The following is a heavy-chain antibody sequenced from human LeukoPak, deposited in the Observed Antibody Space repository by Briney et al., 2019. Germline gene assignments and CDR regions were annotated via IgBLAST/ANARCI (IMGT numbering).Heavy chain of an antibody. Sequence: SETPSLTCAISGGSFSDYYWSWIRQPPGKGLEWIGEINHSGSTNYTPSLKTRVTISVDTSKNQFSLKVSSVTAADTAVYFCARLYEYSRNYYYYYYMDVWGKGTTVTVSS. CDR2: INHSGST. CDR1: GGSFSDYY. J-gene: IGHJ6*03. V-gene: IGHV4-34*01. D-gene: IGHD6-6*01. CDR3: ARLYEYSRNYYYYYYMDV.